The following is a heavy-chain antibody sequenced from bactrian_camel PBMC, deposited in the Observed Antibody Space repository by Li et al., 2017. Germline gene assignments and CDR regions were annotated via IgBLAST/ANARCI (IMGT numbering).Heavy chain of an antibody. CDR2: ITSLPSLFRAA. Sequence: VQLVESGGGLVQPGESLRLSCVASGITFSRHDMSWVRQAPGKEVEWVAGITSLPSLFRAASYADSVKGRFTISRDNAKNTLYLQLNSLKNEDTAMYYCVPCHYSWAAFPFWGQGTQVTVS. CDR1: GITFSRHD. D-gene: IGHD6*01. CDR3: VPCHYSWAAFPF. V-gene: IGHV3S6*01. J-gene: IGHJ4*01.